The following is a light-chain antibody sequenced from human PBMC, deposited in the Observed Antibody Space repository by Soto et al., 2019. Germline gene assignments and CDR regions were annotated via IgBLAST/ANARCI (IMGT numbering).Light chain of an antibody. CDR3: QQHNNWPT. J-gene: IGKJ5*01. CDR1: ESVRTS. CDR2: GAS. V-gene: IGKV3-11*01. Sequence: ETVLTQSPGTLSLSPGERATLSCRASESVRTSLAWYQQKPGQAPSLLIYGASKRATGIPARFSGSGSGTDFTLTISSLESEDFAVYFCQQHNNWPTFGQGTRLEIK.